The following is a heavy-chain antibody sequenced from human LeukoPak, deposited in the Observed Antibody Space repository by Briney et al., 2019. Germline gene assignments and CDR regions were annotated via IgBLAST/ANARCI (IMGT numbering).Heavy chain of an antibody. CDR1: GFTFSSYE. D-gene: IGHD6-13*01. J-gene: IGHJ6*03. CDR2: ISSSGSTI. V-gene: IGHV3-48*03. Sequence: GGSLRLSCAASGFTFSSYEMNWVRQAPGKGLEWVPYISSSGSTIYYADSVKGRFTISRDNAKNSLYLQMNSLRAEDTAVYYCARVGYSSSWYDYYYYYYMDVWGKGITVTISS. CDR3: ARVGYSSSWYDYYYYYYMDV.